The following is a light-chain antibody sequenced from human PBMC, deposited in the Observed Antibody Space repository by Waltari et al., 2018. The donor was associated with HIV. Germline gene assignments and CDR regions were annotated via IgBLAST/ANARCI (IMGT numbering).Light chain of an antibody. CDR2: RND. CDR1: TSNIGYNY. CDR3: ATWDDGLSGRRV. J-gene: IGLJ3*02. Sequence: QYVLTQPPSASGTPGQRVTISCSGSTSNIGYNYVYWYQQFPGTAPKLLSYRNDQRTSGVPDRFSGAKSGTSASRAITGLRSEDEADYYCATWDDGLSGRRVFGGGTKLTGL. V-gene: IGLV1-47*01.